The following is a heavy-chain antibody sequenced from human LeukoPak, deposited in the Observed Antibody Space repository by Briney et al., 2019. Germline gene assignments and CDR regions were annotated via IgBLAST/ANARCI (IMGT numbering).Heavy chain of an antibody. V-gene: IGHV3-7*03. CDR2: INQDGSAK. CDR1: AFTFSNYW. D-gene: IGHD6-6*01. Sequence: GGSLRLSCTASAFTFSNYWISWVRQAPGKGLEWVASINQDGSAKDSVHSVEGRFSISRDNVKNSLYLQMDSLRAEDTAVYYCARTSRASPGWRPRLKNAFDLWGLGTLVTVSS. J-gene: IGHJ3*01. CDR3: ARTSRASPGWRPRLKNAFDL.